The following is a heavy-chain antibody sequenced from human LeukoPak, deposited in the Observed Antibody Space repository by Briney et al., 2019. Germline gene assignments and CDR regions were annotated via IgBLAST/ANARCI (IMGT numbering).Heavy chain of an antibody. CDR3: ARGGPWVLWFGELLPTPGNWFDP. J-gene: IGHJ5*02. CDR1: GGSFSGYY. V-gene: IGHV4-34*01. D-gene: IGHD3-10*01. CDR2: INHSGST. Sequence: SETLSLTCAVYGGSFSGYYWSWIRQPPGMGLEWIGEINHSGSTNYNPSLKSRVTISVDTSKNQFSLKLSSVTAADTAVYYCARGGPWVLWFGELLPTPGNWFDPWGQGTLVTVSS.